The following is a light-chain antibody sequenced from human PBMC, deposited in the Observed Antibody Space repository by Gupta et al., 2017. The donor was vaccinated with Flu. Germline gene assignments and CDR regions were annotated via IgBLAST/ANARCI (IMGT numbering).Light chain of an antibody. CDR1: IIGSKI. V-gene: IGLV3-21*03. J-gene: IGLJ1*01. CDR3: QGWDTTNYYV. Sequence: SYVLTQPPSVTVAPGRTATMTCGGNIIGSKIVHLYQHKPGQAPVLVVYDDDDRPSGISDRFSGSNSGNTATLTISRVEAADEGDYYCQGWDTTNYYVFGGGTKVTVL. CDR2: DDD.